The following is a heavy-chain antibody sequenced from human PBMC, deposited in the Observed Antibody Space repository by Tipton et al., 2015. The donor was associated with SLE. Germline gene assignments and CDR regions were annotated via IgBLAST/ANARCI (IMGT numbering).Heavy chain of an antibody. V-gene: IGHV4-38-2*02. CDR1: GYSISSGYS. CDR2: MFHGGTT. D-gene: IGHD2-2*02. Sequence: TLSLTCTVSGYSISSGYSWGWIRQPPGKGLEWIGSMFHGGTTYYNPSLKSRVTISVETTKNQFSLKLSSVTAADTAVYHCASSQYCSDSSCYSFDYWGQGTLVTVSS. CDR3: ASSQYCSDSSCYSFDY. J-gene: IGHJ4*02.